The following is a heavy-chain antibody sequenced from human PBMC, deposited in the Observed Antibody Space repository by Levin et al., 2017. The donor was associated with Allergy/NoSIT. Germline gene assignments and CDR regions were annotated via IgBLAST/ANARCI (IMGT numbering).Heavy chain of an antibody. V-gene: IGHV3-33*01. CDR1: GFTFSSYG. D-gene: IGHD3-10*01. J-gene: IGHJ4*02. Sequence: SCVASGFTFSSYGMHWVRQAPGKGLEWVAVIWYDGSNSYYEDSVKGRFTISRDNSQNRLYLQMNSLRDEDTALYYCARDYGSGSYPGGLKWGQGTLVTVSS. CDR2: IWYDGSNS. CDR3: ARDYGSGSYPGGLK.